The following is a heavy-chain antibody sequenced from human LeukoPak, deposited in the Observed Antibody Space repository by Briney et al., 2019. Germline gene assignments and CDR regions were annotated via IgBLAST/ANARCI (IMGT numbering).Heavy chain of an antibody. V-gene: IGHV4-59*01. CDR2: IYYSGST. Sequence: SETLSLTCTVSGGSISSYYWTWIRQPPGKGLEWIRHIYYSGSTNYNPSLESRVTISVDTSKTQFSPKLSSVTAADTAAYYCARGGGWLQYNWFDTWGQGTLVTVSS. CDR3: ARGGGWLQYNWFDT. J-gene: IGHJ5*02. D-gene: IGHD5-24*01. CDR1: GGSISSYY.